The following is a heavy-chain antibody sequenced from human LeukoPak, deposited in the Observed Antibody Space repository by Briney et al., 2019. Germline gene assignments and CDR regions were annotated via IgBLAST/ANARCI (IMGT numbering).Heavy chain of an antibody. V-gene: IGHV3-48*03. D-gene: IGHD6-19*01. CDR3: ALLAVASDFDD. CDR1: GFMFSSYE. Sequence: PGGSLRLSCAASGFMFSSYEMYWVRQAPGKGLEWVSYINPGGTTMYYADSVSGRFTISRDNAKNSLFLQMNSLRADDTAVYFCALLAVASDFDDWGQGSLVTVSS. J-gene: IGHJ4*02. CDR2: INPGGTTM.